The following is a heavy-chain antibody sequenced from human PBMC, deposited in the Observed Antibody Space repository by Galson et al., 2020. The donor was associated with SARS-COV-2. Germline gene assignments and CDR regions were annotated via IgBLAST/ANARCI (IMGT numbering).Heavy chain of an antibody. D-gene: IGHD3-22*01. CDR3: ARAPTSSGFLYYYYYGMDV. CDR2: IYHSGRT. Sequence: SETLSLTCTVYGGSFSAYYWSWIRQPPGKGLEWIGDIYHSGRTNYNPSLKSRVTISVDASKNQFSLNLGSVTAADAAVYYCARAPTSSGFLYYYYYGMDVWGQGTTVTGSS. CDR1: GGSFSAYY. V-gene: IGHV4-34*01. J-gene: IGHJ6*02.